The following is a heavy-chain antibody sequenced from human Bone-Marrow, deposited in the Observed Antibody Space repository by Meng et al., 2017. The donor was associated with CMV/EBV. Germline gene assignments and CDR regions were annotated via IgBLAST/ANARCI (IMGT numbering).Heavy chain of an antibody. J-gene: IGHJ4*02. V-gene: IGHV4-34*01. CDR1: GGSFGSYY. CDR3: AAPRGYCSSTSCSFFDY. D-gene: IGHD2-2*01. CDR2: VNHGRST. Sequence: YGGSFGSYYRSWHRRPPGKGLEWIGEVNHGRSTNYNPCLKGRVAISVGTSKNQFSLKLSSVTAADTAVYYCAAPRGYCSSTSCSFFDYWGQGTLVTVSS.